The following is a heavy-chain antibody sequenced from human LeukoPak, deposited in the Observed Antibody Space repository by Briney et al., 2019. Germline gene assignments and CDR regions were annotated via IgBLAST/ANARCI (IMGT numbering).Heavy chain of an antibody. V-gene: IGHV3-33*01. D-gene: IGHD3-10*01. CDR3: ARSPLWFGELLSTDY. J-gene: IGHJ4*02. CDR1: GFTFSSYG. Sequence: GSLRLSCAASGFTFSSYGMHWVRQAPGKGLEWVAVIWYDGSSKYYADSVKGRFTISRDNSKNTLYLQMNSLRAEDTAVYYCARSPLWFGELLSTDYWGQGTLVTVSS. CDR2: IWYDGSSK.